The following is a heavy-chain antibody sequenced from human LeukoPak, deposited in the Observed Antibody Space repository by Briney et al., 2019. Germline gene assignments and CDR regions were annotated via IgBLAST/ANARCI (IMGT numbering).Heavy chain of an antibody. CDR2: IYHSGST. CDR3: ARVSDGKDY. Sequence: PSETLSLTCTVSGYSISSGYYWGWIRQPPGKGLEWIGSIYHSGSTYYNPSLKSRVTISVDTSKNQFSLKPSSVTAADTAVYYCARVSDGKDYWGQGTLVTVSS. CDR1: GYSISSGYY. J-gene: IGHJ4*02. D-gene: IGHD1-26*01. V-gene: IGHV4-38-2*02.